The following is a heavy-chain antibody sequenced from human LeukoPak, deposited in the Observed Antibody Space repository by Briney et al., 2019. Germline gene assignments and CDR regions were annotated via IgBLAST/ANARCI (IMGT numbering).Heavy chain of an antibody. CDR1: GFTFSSYE. CDR3: VLRGAVAAADF. J-gene: IGHJ4*02. CDR2: ISSSGSPI. Sequence: GGSLRLSCGASGFTFSSYEMNWVRQAPGKGLEWVSYISSSGSPIYYADSVKGRFTISRDNAKNSLYLQMNSLRAEDTAIYYCVLRGAVAAADFWGQRTLVTVSS. D-gene: IGHD6-19*01. V-gene: IGHV3-48*03.